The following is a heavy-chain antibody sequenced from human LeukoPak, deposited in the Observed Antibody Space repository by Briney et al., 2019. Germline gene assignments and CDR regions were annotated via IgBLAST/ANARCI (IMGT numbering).Heavy chain of an antibody. J-gene: IGHJ5*02. Sequence: GRSLRLSCAASGLTLSRYGMHWVRQAPGKGLEWVAVISYDGSTKNYADSVKDRFTISRDNSENTLYLQMSSLRAEDTAVYYCAGVPNVREGEWFDHWGQGTLVTVSS. CDR3: AGVPNVREGEWFDH. D-gene: IGHD3-16*01. CDR2: ISYDGSTK. V-gene: IGHV3-30*03. CDR1: GLTLSRYG.